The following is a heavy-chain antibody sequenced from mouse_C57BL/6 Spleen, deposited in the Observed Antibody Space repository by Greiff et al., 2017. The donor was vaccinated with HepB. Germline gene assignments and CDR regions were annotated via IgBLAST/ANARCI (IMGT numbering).Heavy chain of an antibody. Sequence: QVQLKQSGPELVKPGASVKISCKASGYTFSSSWMNWVKQRPGKGLEWIGRIYPGDGDTNYNGKFKGKATLTADKSSSTAYMQLSSLTSEDSAVYFCARGGQLRPHWYFDVWGTGTTVTVSS. D-gene: IGHD3-2*02. CDR2: IYPGDGDT. J-gene: IGHJ1*03. CDR3: ARGGQLRPHWYFDV. V-gene: IGHV1-82*01. CDR1: GYTFSSSW.